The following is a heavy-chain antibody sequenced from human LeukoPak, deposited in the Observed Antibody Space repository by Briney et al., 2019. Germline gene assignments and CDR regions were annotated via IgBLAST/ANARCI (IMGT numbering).Heavy chain of an antibody. CDR3: ARAAAAAMAPDY. Sequence: GGSLRLSCAASGFTVSSNYMSCVRQAPGKGLEWGSVIYSGGSTYYADSVRGRFTISRDNSKNTLYLQVNTLRAEDTAVCYCARAAAAAMAPDYWGQGTLVTVSS. CDR1: GFTVSSNY. D-gene: IGHD2-2*01. J-gene: IGHJ4*02. V-gene: IGHV3-66*01. CDR2: IYSGGST.